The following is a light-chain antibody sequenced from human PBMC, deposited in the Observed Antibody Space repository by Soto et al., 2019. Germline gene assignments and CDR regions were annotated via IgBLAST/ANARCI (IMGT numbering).Light chain of an antibody. V-gene: IGKV4-1*01. CDR1: QSVLYSSNNKNC. J-gene: IGKJ1*01. CDR3: QQYYNTPWT. Sequence: DIVMTQSPDSLAVSLGERATINCKSSQSVLYSSNNKNCLTWYQQKPGQPPKLLIYWTSTRESGVPGRFSGSGSGTDFTLPISSLQAEDVAVYYCQQYYNTPWTFGQGTKVEIK. CDR2: WTS.